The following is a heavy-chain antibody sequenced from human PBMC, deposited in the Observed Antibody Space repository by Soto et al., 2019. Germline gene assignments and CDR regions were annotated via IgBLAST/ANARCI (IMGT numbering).Heavy chain of an antibody. J-gene: IGHJ4*02. D-gene: IGHD5-12*01. CDR2: IIPIFGTA. Sequence: QVQLVQSGAEVKKPGSSVKVSCKASGGAFSSYAISWVRQPPGQGLEWMGGIIPIFGTANYAQKFQGRVTITADESTSTAYMELSSLRSEDTAVYYFARGGRADIVATSPPYYFDYWGQGTLVTVSS. V-gene: IGHV1-69*12. CDR1: GGAFSSYA. CDR3: ARGGRADIVATSPPYYFDY.